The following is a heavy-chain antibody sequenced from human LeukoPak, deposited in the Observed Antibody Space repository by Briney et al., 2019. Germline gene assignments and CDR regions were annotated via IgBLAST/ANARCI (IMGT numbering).Heavy chain of an antibody. J-gene: IGHJ6*03. Sequence: GGSLRLSCAASGFTFSTYWMTWVRQLPGKGPEWVANIRQDESERYFADSVKGRFTISRDNAKKSVYLHMSSLRAEDTALYYCARLSAYYYGSYFYYYMDVWGKGTTVTVSS. D-gene: IGHD3-10*01. CDR2: IRQDESER. V-gene: IGHV3-7*01. CDR3: ARLSAYYYGSYFYYYMDV. CDR1: GFTFSTYW.